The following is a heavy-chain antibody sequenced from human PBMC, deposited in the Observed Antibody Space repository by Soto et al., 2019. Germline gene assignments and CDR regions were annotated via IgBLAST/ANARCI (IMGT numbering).Heavy chain of an antibody. D-gene: IGHD2-15*01. J-gene: IGHJ4*02. CDR1: GGSISSGGYY. CDR3: ASSRRLVAATYLFDY. V-gene: IGHV4-31*03. CDR2: IYYSGST. Sequence: QVQLQESGPGLVKPSQTLSLTCTVSGGSISSGGYYWSWIRQHPGKGLEWIGYIYYSGSTYYNPPLKSRVTISVDTSKNQFSLKLSSVTAADTAVYYCASSRRLVAATYLFDYWGQGTLVTVSS.